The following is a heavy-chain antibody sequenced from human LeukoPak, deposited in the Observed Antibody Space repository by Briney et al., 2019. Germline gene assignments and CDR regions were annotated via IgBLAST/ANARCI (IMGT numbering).Heavy chain of an antibody. CDR1: GFTFSNYA. CDR2: ISNDGSDE. V-gene: IGHV3-30*01. Sequence: PERSLRLSCAASGFTFSNYAMHWVRQAPGQGLEWVAIISNDGSDERSADSVKGRFTISRDNSKNTLYLQMNSLRADDTAVYYCARPTPGEFSFLIDYWGQGTLVTVSS. D-gene: IGHD3-16*02. J-gene: IGHJ4*02. CDR3: ARPTPGEFSFLIDY.